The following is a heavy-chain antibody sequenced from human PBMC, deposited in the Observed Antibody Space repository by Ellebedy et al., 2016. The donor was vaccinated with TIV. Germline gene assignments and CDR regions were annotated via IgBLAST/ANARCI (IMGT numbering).Heavy chain of an antibody. CDR1: DFSFSSCA. CDR3: AKAKGSNTFSGMDV. D-gene: IGHD1-26*01. V-gene: IGHV3-23*01. J-gene: IGHJ6*02. Sequence: GESLKISCAGSDFSFSSCAMNWVRQAPGKGLEWVSGITSGGDYTYYADSVKGRFTISRDNSKKTLYVQMNSLRAEDTAIYYCAKAKGSNTFSGMDVWGQGTTVTVSS. CDR2: ITSGGDYT.